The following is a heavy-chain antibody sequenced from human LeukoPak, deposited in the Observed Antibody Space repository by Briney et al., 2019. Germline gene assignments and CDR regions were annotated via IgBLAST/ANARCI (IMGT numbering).Heavy chain of an antibody. J-gene: IGHJ4*02. V-gene: IGHV3-30*02. CDR2: IRYDGSNK. CDR1: GFTFSSYG. CDR3: AKEKMATIPFDY. Sequence: GGSLRLSCAASGFTFSSYGMHWVRQAPGKGLEWVAFIRYDGSNKYYADSVKGRFTISRDNSKNTLYLQMNSLRAEDTAVYYCAKEKMATIPFDYWGQVTLVTVSS. D-gene: IGHD5-24*01.